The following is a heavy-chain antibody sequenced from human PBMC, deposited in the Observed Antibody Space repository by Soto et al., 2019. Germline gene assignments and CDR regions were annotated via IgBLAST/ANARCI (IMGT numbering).Heavy chain of an antibody. CDR1: GGTFSTSA. J-gene: IGHJ6*02. V-gene: IGHV1-69*12. CDR2: IMPVFATT. D-gene: IGHD1-20*01. Sequence: QVQLMQSGAEVKKPGSSVKVSCKASGGTFSTSAISWVRQAPGEGLEWVGGIMPVFATTDYAQKFQDRVTISADESTTTAYLELTSLTTDDTAVYYCARYKDRQQLGGNYYYILDVWGQGTAITVSS. CDR3: ARYKDRQQLGGNYYYILDV.